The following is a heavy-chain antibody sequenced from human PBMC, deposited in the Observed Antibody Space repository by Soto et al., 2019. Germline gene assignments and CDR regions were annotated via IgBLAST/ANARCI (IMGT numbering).Heavy chain of an antibody. CDR1: GFTFSSYW. CDR3: ASGPATFPSPD. Sequence: GGSLRLSCAASGFTFSSYWMHWVRQAPGKGLVWVSRINSDGSSTSYADSVKGRFTISRDNAKNTLYLQMNSLRAEDTAVYYCASGPATFPSPDWGQGTLVTVSS. D-gene: IGHD3-16*01. J-gene: IGHJ4*02. V-gene: IGHV3-74*01. CDR2: INSDGSST.